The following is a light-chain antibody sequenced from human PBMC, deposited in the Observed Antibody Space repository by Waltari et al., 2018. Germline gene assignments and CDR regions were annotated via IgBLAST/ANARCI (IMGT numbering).Light chain of an antibody. J-gene: IGLJ1*01. Sequence: SALPQPASVSGSPGQSITIYCTGTSSDVGRYESVSWYQQHPGKAPKLIIYDVSKRPSGVSNRFSGSTSGYTASLTSSGLQSEDEADYYCCSYTTTDTYVFGSGTKVTVL. CDR3: CSYTTTDTYV. CDR2: DVS. V-gene: IGLV2-14*03. CDR1: SSDVGRYES.